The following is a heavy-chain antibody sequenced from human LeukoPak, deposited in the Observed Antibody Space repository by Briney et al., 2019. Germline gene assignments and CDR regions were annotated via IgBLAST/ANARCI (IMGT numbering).Heavy chain of an antibody. Sequence: SETLSLTCTVSGDSISSGGYYWSWIRQHPGKGLEWIGYIYHSGSTYYNPSLKSRITISIDTSKNQFSLQLNSVTAADTAVYYCARDPTTVTKGLDIWGQGTMVTVSS. CDR1: GDSISSGGYY. V-gene: IGHV4-31*03. J-gene: IGHJ3*02. CDR2: IYHSGST. D-gene: IGHD4-17*01. CDR3: ARDPTTVTKGLDI.